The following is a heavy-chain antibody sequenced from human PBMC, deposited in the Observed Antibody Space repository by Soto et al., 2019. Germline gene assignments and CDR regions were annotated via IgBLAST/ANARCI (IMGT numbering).Heavy chain of an antibody. Sequence: ASVKVSCKASGFTFTSSAMQWVRQARGQRLEWIGWSVVGSGNTNYAQKFQERVTITRDMSTSTAYMELSSLRSEDTAVYYCAADPTYGSGRWYMDVWGKGTTVTVSS. CDR3: AADPTYGSGRWYMDV. J-gene: IGHJ6*03. CDR2: SVVGSGNT. V-gene: IGHV1-58*02. D-gene: IGHD3-10*01. CDR1: GFTFTSSA.